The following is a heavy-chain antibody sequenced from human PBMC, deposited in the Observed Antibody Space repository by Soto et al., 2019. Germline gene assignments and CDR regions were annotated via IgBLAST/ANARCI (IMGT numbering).Heavy chain of an antibody. CDR1: GDSVSSNSAA. V-gene: IGHV6-1*01. CDR2: TYYRSKWYN. J-gene: IGHJ6*02. Sequence: SQTLSLTCAISGDSVSSNSAAWNWIRQSPSRGLEWLGRTYYRSKWYNDYAVSVKSRITINPDTSKNQFSLQLNSVTPEDTAVYYCARVSLDSSSTYSGMDVWGQGTTVTVSS. D-gene: IGHD3-16*01. CDR3: ARVSLDSSSTYSGMDV.